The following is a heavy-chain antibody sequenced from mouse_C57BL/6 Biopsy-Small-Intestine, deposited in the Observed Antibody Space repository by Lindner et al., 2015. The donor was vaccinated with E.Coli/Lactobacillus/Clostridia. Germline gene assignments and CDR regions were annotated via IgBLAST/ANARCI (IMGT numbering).Heavy chain of an antibody. CDR3: VRDRYGGRVDLDY. CDR1: GYTFTNYA. J-gene: IGHJ4*01. CDR2: INTNTGKP. D-gene: IGHD1-1*02. V-gene: IGHV9-3*02. Sequence: VKVSCKASGYTFTNYAINWVRHVPGQGLEWMGWINTNTGKPTYAQGFTGRFVFSLDSSDSSVSTANLQISSVKPEDTAVYYCVRDRYGGRVDLDYWGQGTLVTVSS.